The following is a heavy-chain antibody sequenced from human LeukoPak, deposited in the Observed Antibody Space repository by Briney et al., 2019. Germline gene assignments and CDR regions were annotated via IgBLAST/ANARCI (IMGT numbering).Heavy chain of an antibody. CDR2: IKQDGSEK. J-gene: IGHJ4*02. CDR1: GFTFSSYW. CDR3: ATKYYDFWSGLYYFDY. Sequence: PGGSLRLSCAASGFTFSSYWMSWVRQAPGKGLEWVANIKQDGSEKYYVDSVKGRFTISRDNAKNSLYLQMNSLRAEDTAVYYCATKYYDFWSGLYYFDYWGQGTLVTVSS. V-gene: IGHV3-7*03. D-gene: IGHD3-3*01.